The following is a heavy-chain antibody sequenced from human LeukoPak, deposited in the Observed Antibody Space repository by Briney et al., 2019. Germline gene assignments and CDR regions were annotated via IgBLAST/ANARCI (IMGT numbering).Heavy chain of an antibody. CDR3: ARGSMGATEL. V-gene: IGHV1-69*13. CDR2: IIPIFGSA. CDR1: GGTFSSYT. J-gene: IGHJ4*02. Sequence: GASVKVSCKASGGTFSSYTITWVRQAPGQGLEWMGGIIPIFGSANYAQKFQGRVTITADESTSTAYMELSSLRSEDTAVYYCARGSMGATELWGQGTLVTVSS. D-gene: IGHD1-26*01.